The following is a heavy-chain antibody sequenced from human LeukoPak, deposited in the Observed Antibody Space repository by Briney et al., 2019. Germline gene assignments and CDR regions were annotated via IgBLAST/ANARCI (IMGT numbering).Heavy chain of an antibody. CDR2: ISWSSAKI. J-gene: IGHJ4*02. CDR3: PKGPRAYGGNSPPPAF. CDR1: GFTFDDYT. V-gene: IGHV3-9*01. Sequence: GGSLRLSCTASGFTFDDYTMHWVRQAPGKGLDGCSSISWSSAKIAYADFGKGRFTCARDNAKDSLYLQMNSLQGEDTSLYYCPKGPRAYGGNSPPPAFWGPGILGTLSS. D-gene: IGHD4-23*01.